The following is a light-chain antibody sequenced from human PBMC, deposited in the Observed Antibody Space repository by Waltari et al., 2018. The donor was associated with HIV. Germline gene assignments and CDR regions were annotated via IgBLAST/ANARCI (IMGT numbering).Light chain of an antibody. CDR3: CAYAGSTTYVI. Sequence: QSALTQPASVAGSPGQSITISCPGTSSDVGGYNPVSWYQQPPGKAPKPMIYEGSNRPSGVSNRFSGSKSGNTASLTISGLQAEDEADYYCCAYAGSTTYVIFGGGTKLTVL. V-gene: IGLV2-23*01. CDR1: SSDVGGYNP. CDR2: EGS. J-gene: IGLJ2*01.